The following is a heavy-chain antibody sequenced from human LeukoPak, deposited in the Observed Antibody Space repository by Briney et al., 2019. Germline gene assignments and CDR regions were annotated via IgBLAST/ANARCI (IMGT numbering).Heavy chain of an antibody. V-gene: IGHV3-30*03. Sequence: PGRSLRLSCTASGFTFSGFTFHWVRQAPGGGLEWVALISYDGRNKYFGDSVEGRFTISRDNANNTMYLQMNSLRGDDTARYYCARDSGGNLFDLWGQGTPVAVSS. CDR2: ISYDGRNK. CDR3: ARDSGGNLFDL. CDR1: GFTFSGFT. J-gene: IGHJ4*02. D-gene: IGHD2-15*01.